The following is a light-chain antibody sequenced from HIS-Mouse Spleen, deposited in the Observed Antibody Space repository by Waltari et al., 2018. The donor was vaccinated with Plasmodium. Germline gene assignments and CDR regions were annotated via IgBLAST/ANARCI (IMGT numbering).Light chain of an antibody. CDR1: QRVSSSY. V-gene: IGKV3-20*01. CDR2: GAS. Sequence: EIVLTQSPGTLSSSPGERATLSCRASQRVSSSYLAWYQQKPGQAPRLLIYGASSRATGIPDRFSGSGSGTDFTLTISRLEPEDFAVYYCQQYGSSPLTFGGGTKVEIK. J-gene: IGKJ4*01. CDR3: QQYGSSPLT.